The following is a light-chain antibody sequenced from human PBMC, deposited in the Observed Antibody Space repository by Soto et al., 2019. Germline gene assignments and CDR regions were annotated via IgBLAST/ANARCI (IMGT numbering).Light chain of an antibody. J-gene: IGKJ1*01. CDR2: GAS. V-gene: IGKV3-20*01. Sequence: EIIMTQSPGTLSVSPGERATLSCRASQTVGTTYLAWYQHKPGQAPRLLIYGASSRATGIPDRFSGSGSDTDFTLTISRLEPEDFAVYYCQQYDKSPRTFGQGTKVDIK. CDR1: QTVGTTY. CDR3: QQYDKSPRT.